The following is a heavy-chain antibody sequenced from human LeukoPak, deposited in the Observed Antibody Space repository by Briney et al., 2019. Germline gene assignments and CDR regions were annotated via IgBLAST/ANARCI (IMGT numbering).Heavy chain of an antibody. CDR2: IIPIFGSA. Sequence: SVKVSCKASGGTFSSYPISWVRQAPGQGLEWMGGIIPIFGSANYAQKFQGRVTITRDTSASTAYMELSSLRSEDMAVYYCARAHSYDFYWYFDLWGRGTLVTVSS. V-gene: IGHV1-69*05. CDR3: ARAHSYDFYWYFDL. D-gene: IGHD5-18*01. CDR1: GGTFSSYP. J-gene: IGHJ2*01.